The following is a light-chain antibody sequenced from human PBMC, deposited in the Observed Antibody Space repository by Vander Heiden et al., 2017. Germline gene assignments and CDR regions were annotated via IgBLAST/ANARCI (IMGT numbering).Light chain of an antibody. CDR3: QQRKNWPPT. V-gene: IGKV3-11*01. Sequence: EIVLTPSPATLSLSAGERVTLSCRASQSVGTYLVWYQQTPGQPPRLLIYDASNRDTGIPARFRGSGSGTDFTLTISSLEPEDFAAYFCQQRKNWPPTFGQGTRLEIK. CDR2: DAS. CDR1: QSVGTY. J-gene: IGKJ5*01.